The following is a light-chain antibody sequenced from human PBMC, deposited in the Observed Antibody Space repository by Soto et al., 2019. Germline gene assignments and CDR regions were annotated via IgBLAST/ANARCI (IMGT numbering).Light chain of an antibody. CDR1: QSLLYSNGYNS. V-gene: IGKV2-28*01. Sequence: DVVMTQSPLSLPVTPGEPASISCRSSQSLLYSNGYNSLDWYLQKPGQSPQLLIYLGSNRASGVPDRFSGSGSGTDFTLKISRVEPEDVGVYYCMQARHIPFTFGPGTKVHIK. J-gene: IGKJ3*01. CDR2: LGS. CDR3: MQARHIPFT.